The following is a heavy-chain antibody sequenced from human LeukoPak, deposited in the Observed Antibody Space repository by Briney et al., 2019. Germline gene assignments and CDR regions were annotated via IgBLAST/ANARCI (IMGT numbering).Heavy chain of an antibody. CDR1: GFTFSTYW. CDR2: IYYSGST. J-gene: IGHJ6*03. CDR3: ARRALYYYDSSGSIALYYYYMDV. D-gene: IGHD3-22*01. V-gene: IGHV4-59*01. Sequence: GSLRLSCGASGFTFSTYWMSWVRQPPGKGLEWIGYIYYSGSTNYNPSLKSRVTISVDTSKNQFSLKLSSVTAADTAVYYCARRALYYYDSSGSIALYYYYMDVWGKGTRSPSP.